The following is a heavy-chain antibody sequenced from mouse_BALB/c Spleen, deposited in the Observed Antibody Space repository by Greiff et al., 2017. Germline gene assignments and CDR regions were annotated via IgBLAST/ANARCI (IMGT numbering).Heavy chain of an antibody. D-gene: IGHD1-1*01. CDR2: ISSGSSTI. CDR1: GFTFSSFG. V-gene: IGHV5-17*02. Sequence: EVKLMESGGGLVQPGGSRKLSCAASGFTFSSFGMHWVRQAPEKGLEWVAYISSGSSTIYYADTVKGRFTISRDNPKNTLFLQMTSLRSEDTAMYYCARGTTGLDYWGQGTSVTVSS. J-gene: IGHJ4*01. CDR3: ARGTTGLDY.